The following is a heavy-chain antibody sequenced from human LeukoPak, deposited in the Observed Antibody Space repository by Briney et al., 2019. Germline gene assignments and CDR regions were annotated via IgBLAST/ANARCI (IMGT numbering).Heavy chain of an antibody. CDR3: ATQGVYYYDSSGYYCLDY. CDR1: GYTFTGYY. CDR2: INPNSGGT. D-gene: IGHD3-22*01. Sequence: GASVTVSCKASGYTFTGYYMHWVRQAPGQGLEWMGWINPNSGGTNYAQKFQGWVTMTRDTSISTAYMELSRLRSDDTAVYYCATQGVYYYDSSGYYCLDYWGQGTLVTVSS. V-gene: IGHV1-2*04. J-gene: IGHJ4*02.